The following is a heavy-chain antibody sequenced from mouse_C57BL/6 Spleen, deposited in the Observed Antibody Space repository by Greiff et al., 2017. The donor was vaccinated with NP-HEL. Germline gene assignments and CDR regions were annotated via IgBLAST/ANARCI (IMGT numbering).Heavy chain of an antibody. CDR1: GFTFSSYT. V-gene: IGHV5-9*01. Sequence: EVKVEESGGGLVKPGGSLKLSCAASGFTFSSYTMSWVRQTPEKRLEWVATISGGGGNTYYPDSVKGRFTISRDNAKNTLYLQMSSLRSEDTALYYCARRDDYLFAYWGQGTLVTVSA. J-gene: IGHJ3*01. CDR2: ISGGGGNT. D-gene: IGHD2-4*01. CDR3: ARRDDYLFAY.